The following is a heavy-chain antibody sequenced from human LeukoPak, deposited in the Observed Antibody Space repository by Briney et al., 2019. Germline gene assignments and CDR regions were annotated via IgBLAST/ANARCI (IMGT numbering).Heavy chain of an antibody. CDR1: GGSFSGYY. V-gene: IGHV4-34*01. CDR3: ARDATIFGVVRGAR. D-gene: IGHD3-3*01. J-gene: IGHJ4*02. Sequence: SETLSLTCAVYGGSFSGYYWSWIRQPPGKGLEWIGEINHSGSTNYNPSLKSRVTISVDTSKNQFSLKLSSVTAADTAVYYCARDATIFGVVRGARWGQGTLVTVSS. CDR2: INHSGST.